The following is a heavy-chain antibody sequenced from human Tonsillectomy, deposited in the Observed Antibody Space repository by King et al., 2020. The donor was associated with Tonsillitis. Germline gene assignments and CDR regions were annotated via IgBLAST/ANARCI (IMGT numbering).Heavy chain of an antibody. CDR3: ARAISSSFTYGMDV. V-gene: IGHV4-30-2*01. D-gene: IGHD6-6*01. CDR2: IYHSGST. J-gene: IGHJ6*02. CDR1: GGSISSSSYS. Sequence: QLQESGSELVKPSQTLSLTCAVSGGSISSSSYSWSWIRQPPGKGLEWIGYIYHSGSTYYNPSLKSRVTISVDRSKNQFSLKLSSVTAADTAIYYCARAISSSFTYGMDVWGQGTTVTVS.